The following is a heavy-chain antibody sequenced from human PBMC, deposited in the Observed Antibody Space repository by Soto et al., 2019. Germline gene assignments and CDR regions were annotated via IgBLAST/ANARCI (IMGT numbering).Heavy chain of an antibody. J-gene: IGHJ4*02. D-gene: IGHD4-17*01. V-gene: IGHV3-23*01. CDR2: ISGSGGST. CDR3: AKDPLTTVVTSENDY. Sequence: PXASLRLSCAASGFTFSSYAMSWVRQAPGKGLEWVSAISGSGGSTYYADSVKGRFTISRDNSKNTLYLQMNSLRAEDTAVYYCAKDPLTTVVTSENDYWGQGTLVTVSS. CDR1: GFTFSSYA.